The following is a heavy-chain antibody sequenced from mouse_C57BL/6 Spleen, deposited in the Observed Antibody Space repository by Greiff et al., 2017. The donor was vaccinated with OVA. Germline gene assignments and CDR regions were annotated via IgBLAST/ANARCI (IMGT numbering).Heavy chain of an antibody. J-gene: IGHJ1*03. CDR3: ARGPKIYYYGSSYGYFDV. D-gene: IGHD1-1*01. CDR1: GYTFTDHT. V-gene: IGHV1-78*01. Sequence: QVQLQQSDAELVKPGASVKISCKVSGYTFTDHTIHWMKQRPEQGLEWIGYIYPRDGSTKYNEKFKGKATLTADKSSSTAYMQLNSLTSEDSAVYFCARGPKIYYYGSSYGYFDVWGTGTTVTVSS. CDR2: IYPRDGST.